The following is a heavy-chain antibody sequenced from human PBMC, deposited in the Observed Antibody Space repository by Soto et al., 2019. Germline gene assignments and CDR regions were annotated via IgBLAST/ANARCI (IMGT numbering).Heavy chain of an antibody. CDR1: GFTFSSYG. V-gene: IGHV3-33*01. CDR3: ARDFFYYGMDF. CDR2: IWYDGSNK. J-gene: IGHJ6*02. Sequence: GGSLRLSCAASGFTFSSYGMHWVRQAPGKGLEWVAVIWYDGSNKYYADSVKGRFTISRDNSKNTLYLQMNSLRAEDTAVYYCARDFFYYGMDFWGQATIVTVAS.